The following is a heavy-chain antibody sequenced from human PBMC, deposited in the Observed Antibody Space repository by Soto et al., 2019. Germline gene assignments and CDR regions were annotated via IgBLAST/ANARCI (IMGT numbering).Heavy chain of an antibody. CDR1: GGSFSDFY. J-gene: IGHJ4*02. V-gene: IGHV4-34*02. CDR3: GPRGAVARRGY. CDR2: INHIGYR. Sequence: QVQLQQWGAGLLKPSETLSLTCAVSGGSFSDFYWTWIRQLPGKGLEWIGEINHIGYRNYNPSLESGVDIVVDTSKNQFTLNLRAVTAADTAVYYCGPRGAVARRGYWGQGTLVTVSS. D-gene: IGHD2-15*01.